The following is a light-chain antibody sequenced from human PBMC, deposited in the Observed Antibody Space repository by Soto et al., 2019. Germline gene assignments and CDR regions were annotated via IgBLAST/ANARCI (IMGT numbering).Light chain of an antibody. Sequence: EIVMTQSPATLSVSPGERATLSCRASQTVNSNLAWYQQKPGQTPRLLIYGASTRATGFPARFSGSGSETEFTLTISSLHSEDLAVYYCQQYNDCPLTFGGGTKVEIK. J-gene: IGKJ4*01. CDR2: GAS. CDR1: QTVNSN. V-gene: IGKV3-15*01. CDR3: QQYNDCPLT.